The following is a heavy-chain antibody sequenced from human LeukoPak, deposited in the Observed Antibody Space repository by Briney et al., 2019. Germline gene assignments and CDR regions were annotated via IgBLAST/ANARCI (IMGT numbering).Heavy chain of an antibody. J-gene: IGHJ4*02. V-gene: IGHV1-18*01. CDR3: ARDSATTVTTRKGFDN. D-gene: IGHD4-17*01. CDR1: GYTFTSYG. CDR2: ISAYNGNT. Sequence: ASVKVSCKASGYTFTSYGISWVRQAPGQGLEWMGWISAYNGNTNYAQKLQGRVTMTTDTSTSTAYMELRSLRSDDTAVYYCARDSATTVTTRKGFDNWGQGTLVTVSS.